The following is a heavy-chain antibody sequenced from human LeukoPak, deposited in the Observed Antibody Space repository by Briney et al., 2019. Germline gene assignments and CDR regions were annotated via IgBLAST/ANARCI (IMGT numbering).Heavy chain of an antibody. J-gene: IGHJ4*02. CDR3: ASIRGTFGY. V-gene: IGHV3-72*01. CDR2: TRNKANSYIT. CDR1: GFTFSDHF. D-gene: IGHD1-26*01. Sequence: GGSLRLSCAASGFTFSDHFLDWVRQAPGKGLEWVGRTRNKANSYITEYAASVKGRFIISRDDSKNSLYLRMSSLKTDDTAMYYCASIRGTFGYWGQGTLVTVSS.